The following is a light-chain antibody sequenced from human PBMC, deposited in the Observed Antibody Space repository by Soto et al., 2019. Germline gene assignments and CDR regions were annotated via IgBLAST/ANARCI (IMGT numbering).Light chain of an antibody. J-gene: IGKJ5*01. V-gene: IGKV3-11*01. CDR1: QSISSH. Sequence: EIVLTQSPDTLSLSPGQRATLSCRASQSISSHLAWYQQKPGQAPRLLIYDASNRATGIPARFSGSGSGTDFILTISSLEPEDFAVYYCQQRSNGITFGQGTRLEIK. CDR3: QQRSNGIT. CDR2: DAS.